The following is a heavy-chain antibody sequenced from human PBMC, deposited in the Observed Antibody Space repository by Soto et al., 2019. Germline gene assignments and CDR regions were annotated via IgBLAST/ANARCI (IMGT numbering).Heavy chain of an antibody. V-gene: IGHV3-53*01. CDR2: IYSGGST. D-gene: IGHD3-3*01. CDR1: GFTVSSNY. J-gene: IGHJ6*02. Sequence: EVQLVESGGGLIQPGGSLRLSCAASGFTVSSNYMSWVRQAPGQGLEWVSVIYSGGSTYYADSVKGRFTISRDNSKNTLYLQMNSLRAEDTAVYYCARAPPYYDFWSGDYAYYYYYGMDVCGQGTTVTVSS. CDR3: ARAPPYYDFWSGDYAYYYYYGMDV.